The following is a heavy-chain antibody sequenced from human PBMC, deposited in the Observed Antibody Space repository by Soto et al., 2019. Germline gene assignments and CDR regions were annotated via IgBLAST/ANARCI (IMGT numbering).Heavy chain of an antibody. CDR2: ITVGTGNT. CDR1: GFIFTSSS. Sequence: SVKVSCKASGFIFTSSSVQWARQARGQRLEWIGWITVGTGNTNYAQKFQERVTITRDMSTSTAYMELSNLRSEDTAIYYCAAGDSSGYYGGWGQGTQVTVSS. D-gene: IGHD3-22*01. J-gene: IGHJ4*02. CDR3: AAGDSSGYYGG. V-gene: IGHV1-58*01.